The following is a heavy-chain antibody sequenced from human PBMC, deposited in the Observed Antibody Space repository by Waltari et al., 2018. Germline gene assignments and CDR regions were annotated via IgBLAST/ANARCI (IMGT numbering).Heavy chain of an antibody. D-gene: IGHD3-16*01. Sequence: QVQLQESGPGLVEPSQTLSLTCPVSGGLLRSGGYFWSWIRQRPGKGLEWIGHIYHTGTTYYNSSLKSVAAISVDKSKNQFFLRLASVTAADSAVYYCARRDYENNWFDPWGQGTLVTVSP. CDR1: GGLLRSGGYF. CDR2: IYHTGTT. CDR3: ARRDYENNWFDP. V-gene: IGHV4-31*01. J-gene: IGHJ5*02.